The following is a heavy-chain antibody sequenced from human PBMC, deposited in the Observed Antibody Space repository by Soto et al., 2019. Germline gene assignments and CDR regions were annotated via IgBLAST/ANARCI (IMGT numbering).Heavy chain of an antibody. Sequence: PSETLSFTCTVSGGSISSYYWSWIRQPPGKGLEWIGYIYYSGSTNYNPSLKSRVTISVDTSKNQFSLKLSSVTAADTAVYYCARRYGSAIDYWGQGTLVTV. J-gene: IGHJ4*02. CDR3: ARRYGSAIDY. V-gene: IGHV4-59*08. CDR1: GGSISSYY. CDR2: IYYSGST. D-gene: IGHD1-26*01.